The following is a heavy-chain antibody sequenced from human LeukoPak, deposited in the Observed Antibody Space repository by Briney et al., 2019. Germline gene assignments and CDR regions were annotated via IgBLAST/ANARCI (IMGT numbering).Heavy chain of an antibody. CDR1: GLTVSNNY. CDR3: ARDRDA. Sequence: PAGGSLRLSCVVSGLTVSNNYMSWVRQAPGKGLEWVSVIYSDGTTRNADSVKGRFTISRDNSKNTVYLQMDSLRAEDTAVYYCARDRDAWGQGTLVTVSS. J-gene: IGHJ5*02. V-gene: IGHV3-66*01. CDR2: IYSDGTT.